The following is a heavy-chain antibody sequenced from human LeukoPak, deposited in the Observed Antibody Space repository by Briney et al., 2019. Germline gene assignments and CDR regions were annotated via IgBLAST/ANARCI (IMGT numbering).Heavy chain of an antibody. V-gene: IGHV3-74*01. D-gene: IGHD6-13*01. Sequence: GTSLRLSCAASGFTFSSYWMHWVRQAPGEGLVWVSRINSDGSSTSYADSVKGRFTISRDNAKNTLYLQMNSLRAEDTAVYYCARGKAAAAYGMDVWGQGTTVTVSS. CDR3: ARGKAAAAYGMDV. CDR1: GFTFSSYW. J-gene: IGHJ6*02. CDR2: INSDGSST.